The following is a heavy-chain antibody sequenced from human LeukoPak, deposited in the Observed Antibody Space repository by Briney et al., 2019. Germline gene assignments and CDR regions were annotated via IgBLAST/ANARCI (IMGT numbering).Heavy chain of an antibody. V-gene: IGHV5-51*01. J-gene: IGHJ4*02. CDR2: IYPGDSDT. Sequence: GESLKISSRGFGFIFTSDWIAWVRQMPGKGLEWMGIIYPGDSDTRYSPSFQGQVTISADKSIHTAYLQWSSLRASDTAMYYCARQHFGDPILDSWGQGTLVTVSS. CDR1: GFIFTSDW. CDR3: ARQHFGDPILDS. D-gene: IGHD4-17*01.